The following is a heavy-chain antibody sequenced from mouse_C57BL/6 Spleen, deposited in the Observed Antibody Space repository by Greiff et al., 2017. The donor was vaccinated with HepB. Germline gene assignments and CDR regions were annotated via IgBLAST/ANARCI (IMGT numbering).Heavy chain of an antibody. CDR2: ISDGGSYT. CDR1: GFTFSSYA. CDR3: ARSYDGYQYYFDY. D-gene: IGHD2-3*01. J-gene: IGHJ2*01. Sequence: EVKLMESGGGLVKPGGSLKLSCAASGFTFSSYAMSWVRPTPEKRLEWVATISDGGSYTYYPDNVKGRFTISRDNAKNNLYLPMSHLKSEDTAIYYCARSYDGYQYYFDYWGQGTTLTVSS. V-gene: IGHV5-4*03.